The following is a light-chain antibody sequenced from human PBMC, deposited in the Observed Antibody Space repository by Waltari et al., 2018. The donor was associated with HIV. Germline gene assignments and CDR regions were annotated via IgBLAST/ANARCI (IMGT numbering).Light chain of an antibody. CDR2: GAS. V-gene: IGKV1-33*01. J-gene: IGKJ3*01. CDR3: QQFTSLPIT. CDR1: QDIGNH. Sequence: DILMTQSPPSLSASVGGMVPITCRASQDIGNHLSWYRQKSGRAPELLIYGASFLESGVPSKFSGRGSGTTFIFTINSLQPEDSATYYCQQFTSLPITFGPGTTVDIK.